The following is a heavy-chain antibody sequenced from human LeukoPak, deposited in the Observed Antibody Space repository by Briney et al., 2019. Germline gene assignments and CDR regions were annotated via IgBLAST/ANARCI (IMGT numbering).Heavy chain of an antibody. D-gene: IGHD3-22*01. Sequence: SVKVSCKASGGTFSSYAISWVRQAPGQGLEWMGGIIPIFGTANYAQKLQGRVTITTDESTSTAYMELSRLRSEDTAVYYCARASYYYDSSGYYFNWFDPWGQGTLVTVSS. CDR1: GGTFSSYA. CDR2: IIPIFGTA. CDR3: ARASYYYDSSGYYFNWFDP. V-gene: IGHV1-69*05. J-gene: IGHJ5*02.